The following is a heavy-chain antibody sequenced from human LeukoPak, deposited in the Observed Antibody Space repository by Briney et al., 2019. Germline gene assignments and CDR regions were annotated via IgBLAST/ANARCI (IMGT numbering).Heavy chain of an antibody. J-gene: IGHJ4*02. V-gene: IGHV1-18*01. D-gene: IGHD2-15*01. CDR3: ARSPANRRSLLWD. Sequence: ATVKVSCKASGYTFTSYGISWVRQAPGQGLEWMGWISAYNGNTNYAQKLQGRVTMTTDTSTSTAYMELRSLRFDDTAVYYCARSPANRRSLLWDWGQGSLVTVSS. CDR2: ISAYNGNT. CDR1: GYTFTSYG.